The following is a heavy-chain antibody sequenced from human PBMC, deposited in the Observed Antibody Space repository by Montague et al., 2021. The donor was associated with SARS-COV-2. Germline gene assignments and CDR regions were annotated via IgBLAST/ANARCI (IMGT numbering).Heavy chain of an antibody. CDR1: GGSISSSSYY. CDR2: IYYSGST. Sequence: SETLSLTCTVSGGSISSSSYYWGWIRQPPGKGLEWIGSIYYSGSTYYNPSLKSRVTISVDTSKNQFSLKLSSVTAADTAVYYCARIWGQWLVRVYCFDYWGQGTLVTVSS. D-gene: IGHD6-19*01. V-gene: IGHV4-39*01. J-gene: IGHJ4*01. CDR3: ARIWGQWLVRVYCFDY.